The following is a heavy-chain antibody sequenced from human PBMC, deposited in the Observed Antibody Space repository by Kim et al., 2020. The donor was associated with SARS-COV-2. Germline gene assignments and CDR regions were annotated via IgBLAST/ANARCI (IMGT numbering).Heavy chain of an antibody. J-gene: IGHJ4*02. CDR1: GFTFSSYG. Sequence: GGSLRLSCAASGFTFSSYGMHWVRQAPGKGLEWVAVISYDGSNKYYADSVKGRFTISRDNSKNTLYLQMNSLRAEDTAVYYCAKDWRWGFYYDSSGYLLPDYWGQGTLVTVSS. V-gene: IGHV3-30*18. CDR3: AKDWRWGFYYDSSGYLLPDY. D-gene: IGHD3-22*01. CDR2: ISYDGSNK.